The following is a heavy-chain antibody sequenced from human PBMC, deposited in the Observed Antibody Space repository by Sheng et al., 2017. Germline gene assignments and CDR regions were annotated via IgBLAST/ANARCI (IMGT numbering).Heavy chain of an antibody. Sequence: EVQLLESGGGLVQPGGSLRLSCAASGFTFSSYAMSWVRQAPGKGLEWVSAISGSGGSTYYADSVKGRFTISRDNSKNTLYVQVNSLRAEDTAVYYCAKVTGTTKDYYYYYYMDVWGKGTTVTVSS. CDR1: GFTFSSYA. CDR2: ISGSGGST. D-gene: IGHD1-7*01. J-gene: IGHJ6*03. V-gene: IGHV3-23*01. CDR3: AKVTGTTKDYYYYYYMDV.